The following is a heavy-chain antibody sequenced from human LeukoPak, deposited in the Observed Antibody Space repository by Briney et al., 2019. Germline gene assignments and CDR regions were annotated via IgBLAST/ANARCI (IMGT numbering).Heavy chain of an antibody. CDR2: IHYSGST. J-gene: IGHJ5*02. CDR3: ARHDGS. Sequence: SETLSLTCTVSGGSISSSGYFWGWIRQPPGKGLEWIGCIHYSGSTYYNPSLKSRVTMSVDTSKNQFSLKLSSVTAADTAVYYCARHDGSWGQGTLVTVSS. V-gene: IGHV4-39*01. CDR1: GGSISSSGYF.